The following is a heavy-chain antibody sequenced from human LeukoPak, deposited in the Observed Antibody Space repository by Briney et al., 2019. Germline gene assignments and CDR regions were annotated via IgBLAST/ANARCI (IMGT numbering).Heavy chain of an antibody. CDR2: INHSGST. J-gene: IGHJ5*02. CDR3: ARDVYDFWSGYYINWFDP. CDR1: GGSFSGYY. V-gene: IGHV4-34*01. Sequence: TSETLSLTCAVYGGSFSGYYWSWIRQPPGKGLEWIGEINHSGSTNYNPSLKSRVTISVDTSKNQFSLKLSSVTAADTAVYYCARDVYDFWSGYYINWFDPWGQGTLVTVSS. D-gene: IGHD3-3*01.